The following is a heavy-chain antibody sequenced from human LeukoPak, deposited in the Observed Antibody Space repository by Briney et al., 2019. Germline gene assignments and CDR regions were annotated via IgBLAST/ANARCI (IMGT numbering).Heavy chain of an antibody. J-gene: IGHJ6*02. CDR1: GFFFDDYA. D-gene: IGHD2-15*01. CDR3: AKDRGYCGGGNCSRDHYGMDV. Sequence: GGSLRLSCAASGFFFDDYAMHWVRQVPGKGLEWVAGVTWDSSNIDYADSVKGRFTISRDSARYSVFLQLNSVGAEDTALYYCAKDRGYCGGGNCSRDHYGMDVWGQGTTVIVSS. V-gene: IGHV3-9*01. CDR2: VTWDSSNI.